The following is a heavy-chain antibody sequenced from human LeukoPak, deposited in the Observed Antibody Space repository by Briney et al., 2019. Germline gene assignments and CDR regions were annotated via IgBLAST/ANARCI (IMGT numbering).Heavy chain of an antibody. CDR3: ARIWSGYYNDDYYFDY. CDR2: ISAYNGNT. CDR1: GYSFTTYG. J-gene: IGHJ4*02. D-gene: IGHD3-3*01. V-gene: IGHV1-18*01. Sequence: ASVKVSCKASGYSFTTYGISWVRQAPGQGLEWMGWISAYNGNTNYAQKLQGRVTMTTDTSTSTAYMELRSLRSDDTAVYYCARIWSGYYNDDYYFDYWGQGTLVTVPS.